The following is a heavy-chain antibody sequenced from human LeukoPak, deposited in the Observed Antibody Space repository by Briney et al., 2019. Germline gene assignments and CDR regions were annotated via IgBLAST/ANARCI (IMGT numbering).Heavy chain of an antibody. Sequence: ASVKVSCRASGYTFTSYYMHWVRQAPGQGLEWMGIINPSGGSTSYAQKFQGRVTMTRDMSTSTVYMELSSLRSEDTAVYYCARGGWGYDSSGYYFVGAFDIWGQGTMVTVSS. CDR2: INPSGGST. CDR3: ARGGWGYDSSGYYFVGAFDI. J-gene: IGHJ3*02. V-gene: IGHV1-46*01. D-gene: IGHD3-22*01. CDR1: GYTFTSYY.